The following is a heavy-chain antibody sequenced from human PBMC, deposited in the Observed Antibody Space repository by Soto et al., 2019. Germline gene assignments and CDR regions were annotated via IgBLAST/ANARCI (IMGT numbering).Heavy chain of an antibody. CDR2: RYSTEHT. V-gene: IGHV4-38-2*02. D-gene: IGHD2-8*02. CDR3: VARVMVVNAPWFDP. Sequence: SETLSLTCTVSGYSVTSGYTWGCFRRRTGRGVGGFGCRYSTEHTSYNPSLRRRVKMSVDSSKNQLSLVLRSVPAGDTAVYCGVARVMVVNAPWFDPWGQGTQVTVS. J-gene: IGHJ5*02. CDR1: GYSVTSGYT.